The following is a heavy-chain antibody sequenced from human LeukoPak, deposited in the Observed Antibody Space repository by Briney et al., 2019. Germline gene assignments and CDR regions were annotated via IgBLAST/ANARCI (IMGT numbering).Heavy chain of an antibody. V-gene: IGHV3-23*01. CDR2: ITGSGDTT. Sequence: GGSLRLSCAASGFIFRNYAMSWVRQAPGKGMEWVSAITGSGDTTYYADSVKGRFTVSRDNSKNTLYVEMNTLRAEDTAVYYCAKWGGYDILTGYYVSDFWGQGTLVTVSS. CDR1: GFIFRNYA. CDR3: AKWGGYDILTGYYVSDF. D-gene: IGHD3-9*01. J-gene: IGHJ4*02.